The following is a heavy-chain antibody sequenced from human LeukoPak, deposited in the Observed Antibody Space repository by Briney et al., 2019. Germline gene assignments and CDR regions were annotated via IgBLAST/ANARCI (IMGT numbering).Heavy chain of an antibody. CDR2: ISSSSSYI. D-gene: IGHD3-10*02. Sequence: GGSLRLSCAASGFTFSSYSMNWDRQAPGKGLKWVSSISSSSSYIYYADSVKGRFTISRDNAKNSLYLQMNSLRAEDTAVYYCAELGITMIGGVWGKGTTVTISS. CDR1: GFTFSSYS. CDR3: AELGITMIGGV. J-gene: IGHJ6*04. V-gene: IGHV3-21*01.